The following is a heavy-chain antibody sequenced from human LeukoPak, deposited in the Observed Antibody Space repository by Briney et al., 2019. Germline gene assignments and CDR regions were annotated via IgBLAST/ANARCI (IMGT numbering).Heavy chain of an antibody. V-gene: IGHV4-59*01. Sequence: SETLSLTCTVSGGSMTNYYWSWIRQSPGKGLEWIGYIYYSGSTNYSPSLKSRVTISVDTPKNQCSLELSSVTAADTAMYYCARGYYDSSAYYIFDYWGQGTLVTVSS. D-gene: IGHD3-22*01. CDR3: ARGYYDSSAYYIFDY. J-gene: IGHJ4*02. CDR2: IYYSGST. CDR1: GGSMTNYY.